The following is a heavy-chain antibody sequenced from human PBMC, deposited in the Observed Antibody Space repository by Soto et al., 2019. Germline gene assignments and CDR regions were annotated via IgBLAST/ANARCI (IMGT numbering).Heavy chain of an antibody. CDR3: ARRDSGGFFRFFDS. CDR1: GGSLSTNP. CDR2: TGSGTGPG. D-gene: IGHD2-15*01. V-gene: IGHV1-69*06. J-gene: IGHJ4*02. Sequence: ASVKVSCKASGGSLSTNPISWVRQAPGQGLEWMGGTGSGTGPGNNAQKFQGRLTVTADKSTSTVYTELTNLSSEDTAVYYCARRDSGGFFRFFDSWGQGTLVTVSS.